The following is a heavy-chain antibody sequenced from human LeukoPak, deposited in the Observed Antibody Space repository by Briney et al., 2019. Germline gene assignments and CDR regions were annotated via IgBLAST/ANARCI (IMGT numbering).Heavy chain of an antibody. J-gene: IGHJ6*03. CDR1: GYTFTVYY. CDR3: ARDRGGSSWYYYYYYYYMDV. Sequence: ASVKVSCKASGYTFTVYYMHWVRQAPGQGLEWMGRINPNSGGTNYAQKFQGRVTMTRDTSISTAYMELSRLRSDDTAVYYCARDRGGSSWYYYYYYYYMDVWGKGTTVTVSS. V-gene: IGHV1-2*06. CDR2: INPNSGGT. D-gene: IGHD6-13*01.